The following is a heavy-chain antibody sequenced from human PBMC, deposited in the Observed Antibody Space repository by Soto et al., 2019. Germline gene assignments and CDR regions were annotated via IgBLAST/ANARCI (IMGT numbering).Heavy chain of an antibody. CDR2: IWYDGSNK. V-gene: IGHV3-33*01. D-gene: IGHD5-12*01. CDR1: GFTFSSYG. J-gene: IGHJ6*02. Sequence: PGGSLRLSCAASGFTFSSYGMHCVRQAPGKGLEWVAVIWYDGSNKYYADSVKGRFTISRDNSKNTLYLQMNSLRAEDTAVYYCARGSVGTTLLYYYYGMDVWGQGTTVTVSS. CDR3: ARGSVGTTLLYYYYGMDV.